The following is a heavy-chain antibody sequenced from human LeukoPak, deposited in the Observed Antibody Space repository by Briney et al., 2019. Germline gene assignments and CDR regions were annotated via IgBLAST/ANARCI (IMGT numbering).Heavy chain of an antibody. J-gene: IGHJ5*02. V-gene: IGHV4-34*01. CDR3: ALWYSQENWFDP. Sequence: SETLSLTCAVYGGSFSGYYWSWIRQPPGKGLEWIGEINHSGSTNYNPSLKSRVTISVDTSKNQFSLKLSSVTAADTAVYYCALWYSQENWFDPWGQGTLVTVSS. CDR1: GGSFSGYY. CDR2: INHSGST. D-gene: IGHD2-8*01.